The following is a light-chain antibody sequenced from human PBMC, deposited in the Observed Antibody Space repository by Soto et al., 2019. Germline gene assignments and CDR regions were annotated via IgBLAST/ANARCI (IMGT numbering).Light chain of an antibody. CDR2: KAS. CDR3: QQYNTDPYT. CDR1: QSVSSW. Sequence: DIQMTQSPSTLSASAGDRVTITCRASQSVSSWLAWYQQKPGKAPKLLLYKASNLENGVPSRFSGSGSGTEFTLTISSLQPDDFATYYCQQYNTDPYTFGQGTKLEIK. J-gene: IGKJ2*01. V-gene: IGKV1-5*03.